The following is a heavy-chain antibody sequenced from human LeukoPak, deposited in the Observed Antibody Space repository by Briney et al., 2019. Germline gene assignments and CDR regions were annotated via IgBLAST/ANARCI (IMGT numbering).Heavy chain of an antibody. D-gene: IGHD3-22*01. V-gene: IGHV4-4*07. CDR2: IYASGST. J-gene: IGHJ4*02. Sequence: SETLSLTCTVSGDSISSYYWSWIRQPAGKGLEWIGRIYASGSTKYNPSLKSRVTMSVDTSKNQFSLKLSSVTAADTAVYYCARAISNDDNSGYYYWGQGTLVTVSS. CDR1: GDSISSYY. CDR3: ARAISNDDNSGYYY.